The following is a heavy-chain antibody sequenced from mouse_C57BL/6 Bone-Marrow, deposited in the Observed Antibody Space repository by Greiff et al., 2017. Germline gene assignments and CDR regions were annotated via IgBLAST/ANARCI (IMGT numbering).Heavy chain of an antibody. Sequence: QVQLQQPGAELVKPGASVKVSCKASGYTFTSYWMHWVKQRPGQGLEWIGRIHPSDSDTNYNQKFKGKATLTVDKSSSTAYMQLSSLTSGDSAVYYCAIREVTTSFDYWGQGTTLTVSS. D-gene: IGHD2-2*01. V-gene: IGHV1-74*01. CDR1: GYTFTSYW. CDR2: IHPSDSDT. CDR3: AIREVTTSFDY. J-gene: IGHJ2*01.